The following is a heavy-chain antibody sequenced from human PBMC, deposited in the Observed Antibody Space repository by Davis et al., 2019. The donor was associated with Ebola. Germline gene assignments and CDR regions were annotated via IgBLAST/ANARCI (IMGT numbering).Heavy chain of an antibody. Sequence: GESLKISCQGSGYNFSSYWIAWVRQMPGKGLEWMAIIYPGDSDTRFSPSFQGQVTISADKSITTAYLQWSSLKASDTAMYFCARHKIAVAGTQGAFDIWGQGTMVTVSS. CDR2: IYPGDSDT. J-gene: IGHJ3*02. CDR3: ARHKIAVAGTQGAFDI. D-gene: IGHD6-19*01. V-gene: IGHV5-51*01. CDR1: GYNFSSYW.